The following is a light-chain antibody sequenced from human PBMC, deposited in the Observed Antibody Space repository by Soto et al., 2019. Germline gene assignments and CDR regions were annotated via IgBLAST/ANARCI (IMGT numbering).Light chain of an antibody. CDR3: QHYDSYSGT. CDR1: QSINSW. V-gene: IGKV1-5*03. J-gene: IGKJ3*01. Sequence: DIQMTQSPSTLSASVGDRVTITCRASQSINSWLAWYQHKPGKAPKLLIYRASTLEGGVPSRFSGSGSGTEFTLSISSRQPDVFSTYYCQHYDSYSGTFGPGTKVDIK. CDR2: RAS.